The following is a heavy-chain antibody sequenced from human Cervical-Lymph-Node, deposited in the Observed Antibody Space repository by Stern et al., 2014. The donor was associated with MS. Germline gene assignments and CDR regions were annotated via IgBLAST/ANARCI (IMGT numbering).Heavy chain of an antibody. J-gene: IGHJ4*02. V-gene: IGHV3-33*01. D-gene: IGHD6-13*01. CDR1: GFSFSRYA. Sequence: VQLVESGGGVVQPGGSLRLSCAASGFSFSRYAMHWVRQAPGKGLEWVALIRYDGSNPSYADSVTGRFTISRDNSKNTLYLQMNSLRAEDTAVYYCASAYSSSHYYFDYWGQGTLVTVSS. CDR2: IRYDGSNP. CDR3: ASAYSSSHYYFDY.